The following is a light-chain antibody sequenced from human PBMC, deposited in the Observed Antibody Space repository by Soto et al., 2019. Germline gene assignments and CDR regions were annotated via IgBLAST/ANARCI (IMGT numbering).Light chain of an antibody. Sequence: DIVMTQTPLSLTVTPGEPASISCRSSQSLLDSDDGNTYLDWYLQKPGQSPQLLIYTVSYRASGVPDRFSGSGSGTDFTLKISRVEAEDVGVYYCMQAVYTRTFGPGTKVDIK. CDR1: QSLLDSDDGNTY. J-gene: IGKJ1*01. CDR3: MQAVYTRT. V-gene: IGKV2-40*01. CDR2: TVS.